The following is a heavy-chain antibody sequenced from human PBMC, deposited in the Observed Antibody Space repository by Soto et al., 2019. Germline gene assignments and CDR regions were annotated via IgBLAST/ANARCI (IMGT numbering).Heavy chain of an antibody. CDR3: PRDDYGGNSPHDWP. D-gene: IGHD4-17*01. CDR2: IYYSGGT. J-gene: IGHJ1*01. Sequence: SETLALTVTVSGGSISSSSYYGGCIRKPPGKGLEWIGSIYYSGGTDYNPSLKSRVTISVDTSKNQLSLKLSSVTAADTAVYHRPRDDYGGNSPHDWPWRQGTLVTVSS. V-gene: IGHV4-39*02. CDR1: GGSISSSSYY.